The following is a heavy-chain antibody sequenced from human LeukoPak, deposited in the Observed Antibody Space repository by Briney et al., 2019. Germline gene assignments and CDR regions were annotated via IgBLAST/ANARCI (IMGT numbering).Heavy chain of an antibody. CDR2: IYSSGST. V-gene: IGHV4-4*07. CDR3: ARDYDFWSGYFGGFDY. D-gene: IGHD3-3*01. J-gene: IGHJ4*02. Sequence: SETLSLTCTVSGGSINAYYWSWIRQPAGKGLEWIGRIYSSGSTNYNPSLKSRVTMSADPSKNQFSLKLSFVTAADTAVYFCARDYDFWSGYFGGFDYWGQGVLVTVSS. CDR1: GGSINAYY.